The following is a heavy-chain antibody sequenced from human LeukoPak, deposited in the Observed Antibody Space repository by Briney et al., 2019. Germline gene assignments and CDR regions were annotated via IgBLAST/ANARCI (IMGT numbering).Heavy chain of an antibody. J-gene: IGHJ4*02. CDR3: ARDFSGGFDY. V-gene: IGHV3-23*01. CDR2: ISCSGGST. D-gene: IGHD3-10*01. CDR1: GFTFSSYA. Sequence: PGGSLRLSCAASGFTFSSYAMSWVRQAPGKGLEWVSAISCSGGSTYYADSVKGRFTISRDNAKNSLYLQMNSLRAEDTAVYYCARDFSGGFDYWGQGTLVTVSS.